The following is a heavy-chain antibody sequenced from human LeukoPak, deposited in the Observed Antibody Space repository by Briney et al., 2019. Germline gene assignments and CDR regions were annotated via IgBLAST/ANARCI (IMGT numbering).Heavy chain of an antibody. V-gene: IGHV3-48*04. J-gene: IGHJ4*02. Sequence: GGSLRLSCAASGFTFSSYSMNWVRQAPGKGLEWVSYISQSSDRIYHADSVKGRFTISRDNAKNSLYLQMDSLRVEDTAVYYCARDLLNDEGSSYFFDQWGQGALVTVAS. D-gene: IGHD2-2*01. CDR2: ISQSSDRI. CDR1: GFTFSSYS. CDR3: ARDLLNDEGSSYFFDQ.